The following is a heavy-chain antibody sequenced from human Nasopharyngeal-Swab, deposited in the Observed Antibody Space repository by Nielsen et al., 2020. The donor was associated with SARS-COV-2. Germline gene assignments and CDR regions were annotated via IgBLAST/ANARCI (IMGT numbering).Heavy chain of an antibody. CDR1: GFTFSSYS. V-gene: IGHV3-21*01. Sequence: GGPLRPSCAASGFTFSSYSMNWVRQAPGKGLEWVSSISSSSSYIYYADSVKGRFTISRDNAKNSLYLQMNSLRAEDTAVYYCARGLAAAGTDDYWGQGTLVTVSS. CDR3: ARGLAAAGTDDY. CDR2: ISSSSSYI. J-gene: IGHJ4*02. D-gene: IGHD6-13*01.